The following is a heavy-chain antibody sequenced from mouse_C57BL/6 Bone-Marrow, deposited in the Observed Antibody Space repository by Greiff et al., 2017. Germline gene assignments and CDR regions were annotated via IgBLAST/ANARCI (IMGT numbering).Heavy chain of an antibody. CDR1: GYTFTSYW. Sequence: QVQLQQPGAELVKPGASVKLSCKASGYTFTSYWMQWVKQRPGQGLEWIGEIYPSDSYTNYNQKFKGKATLTVDTSSSTAYMQLSSLTSEDSAVYYCASQTGTDFDYWGQGTTLTVSS. J-gene: IGHJ2*01. D-gene: IGHD4-1*01. CDR2: IYPSDSYT. CDR3: ASQTGTDFDY. V-gene: IGHV1-50*01.